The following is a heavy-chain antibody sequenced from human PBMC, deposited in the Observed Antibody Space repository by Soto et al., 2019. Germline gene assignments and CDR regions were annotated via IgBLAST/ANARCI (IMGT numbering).Heavy chain of an antibody. CDR1: GFTFSSYV. CDR3: AKEWLRSRYYYYGMDV. D-gene: IGHD5-12*01. V-gene: IGHV3-30*18. J-gene: IGHJ6*02. CDR2: ISYDGSNK. Sequence: GGSLRLSCAASGFTFSSYVMHWVRQAPGKGLEWVAVISYDGSNKYYADSVKGRFTISRDNSKNTLYLQMNSLRAEDTAVYYCAKEWLRSRYYYYGMDVWGQGTTVTVSS.